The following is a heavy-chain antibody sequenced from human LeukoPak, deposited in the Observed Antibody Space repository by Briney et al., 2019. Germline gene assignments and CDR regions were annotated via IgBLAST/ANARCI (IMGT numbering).Heavy chain of an antibody. Sequence: ASVKVSYTASGYTFTTYDINWGRQATGQGLEWMGWMNPNSGNTGEAQKLQGRVTMTRNTSISIAYMELSSLRSEDAAVYYCARQGDSSGYYYVTNWFDPWGQASLVTV. J-gene: IGHJ5*02. CDR2: MNPNSGNT. CDR3: ARQGDSSGYYYVTNWFDP. D-gene: IGHD3-22*01. V-gene: IGHV1-8*01. CDR1: GYTFTTYD.